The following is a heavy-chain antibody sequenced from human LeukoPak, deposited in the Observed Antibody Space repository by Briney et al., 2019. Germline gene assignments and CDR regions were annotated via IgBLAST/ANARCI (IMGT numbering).Heavy chain of an antibody. CDR1: GYTFTSYG. CDR2: ISAYNGST. Sequence: ASVKVSCKASGYTFTSYGISWVRQAPGQGLEWMGWISAYNGSTNYAQKLQGRVAMTTDTSTSTAYMELRSLRSDDTAVYYCARVHKRARGYCSSTSCHADMDVWGKGTTVTVSS. J-gene: IGHJ6*03. CDR3: ARVHKRARGYCSSTSCHADMDV. V-gene: IGHV1-18*01. D-gene: IGHD2-2*01.